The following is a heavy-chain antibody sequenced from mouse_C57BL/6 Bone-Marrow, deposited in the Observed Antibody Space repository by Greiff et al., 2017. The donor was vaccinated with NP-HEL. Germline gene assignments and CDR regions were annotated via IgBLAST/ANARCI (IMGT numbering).Heavy chain of an antibody. Sequence: VKLMESGAELARPGASVKLSCKASGYTFTSYGISWVKQRTGQGLEWIGEIYPRSGNTYYNEKFKGKATLTADKSSSTAYMELRSLTSEDSAVYFCARTGECFDYWCQGTTLTVSS. V-gene: IGHV1-81*01. CDR3: ARTGECFDY. J-gene: IGHJ2*01. CDR1: GYTFTSYG. CDR2: IYPRSGNT. D-gene: IGHD4-1*01.